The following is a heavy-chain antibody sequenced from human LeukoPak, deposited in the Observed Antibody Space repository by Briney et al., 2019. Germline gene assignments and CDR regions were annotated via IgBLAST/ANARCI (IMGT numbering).Heavy chain of an antibody. CDR1: GGTFSSYA. Sequence: SVKVSCKASGGTFSSYAISWVRQAPGQGLEWMGRIIPILGIANYAQKFQGRVTITADKSTSTAYMELSSLRSEDTAVYYCARGPVVVTAPFDYWGQGTLVTVSS. V-gene: IGHV1-69*04. CDR2: IIPILGIA. CDR3: ARGPVVVTAPFDY. J-gene: IGHJ4*02. D-gene: IGHD2-21*02.